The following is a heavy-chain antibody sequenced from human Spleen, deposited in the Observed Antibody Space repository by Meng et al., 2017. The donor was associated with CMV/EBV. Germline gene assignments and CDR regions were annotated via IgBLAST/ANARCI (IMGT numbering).Heavy chain of an antibody. D-gene: IGHD2-2*01. CDR3: ARDLGSCLDY. Sequence: GESLKISCVASGFTFSSYAMSWVRQAPGKGLEWVSGISGNGGGTYYADSVKGRFTISRDNSKNALYLHMSSLRAEDTAVYYCARDLGSCLDYWGQGTLVTVSS. CDR1: GFTFSSYA. V-gene: IGHV3-23*01. J-gene: IGHJ4*02. CDR2: ISGNGGGT.